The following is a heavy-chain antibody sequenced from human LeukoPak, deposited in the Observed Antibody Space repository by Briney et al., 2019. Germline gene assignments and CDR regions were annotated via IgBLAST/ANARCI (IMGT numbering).Heavy chain of an antibody. Sequence: GGSLRLSCAASGFTFSSYSMNWVRQAPGKGLEWVSSISSSSSYIYYADSVKGRFTISRDNAKNSLYLRMDSLRAEDTAVYYCASGYNWKDHFDYWGQGTLVTVSS. V-gene: IGHV3-21*01. CDR2: ISSSSSYI. D-gene: IGHD1-1*01. J-gene: IGHJ4*02. CDR1: GFTFSSYS. CDR3: ASGYNWKDHFDY.